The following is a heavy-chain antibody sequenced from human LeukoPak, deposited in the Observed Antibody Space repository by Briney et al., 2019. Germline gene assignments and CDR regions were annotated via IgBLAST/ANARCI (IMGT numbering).Heavy chain of an antibody. D-gene: IGHD1-26*01. CDR2: VHYSGST. CDR3: ARGRTGSYYAADH. J-gene: IGHJ4*02. Sequence: SETLSLTCTVSGGSISSYYWSWVRQPPGKGLEWIGYVHYSGSTKYNPSLKSRVTISVDTSKNQFSLKLSSVTAADTAVYYCARGRTGSYYAADHWGQGTLVTVSS. V-gene: IGHV4-59*01. CDR1: GGSISSYY.